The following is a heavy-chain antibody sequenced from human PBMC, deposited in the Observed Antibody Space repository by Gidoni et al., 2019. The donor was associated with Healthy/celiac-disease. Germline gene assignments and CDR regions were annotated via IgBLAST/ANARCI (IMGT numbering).Heavy chain of an antibody. V-gene: IGHV1-69*01. CDR1: GGTSSSYA. CDR2: IIPIFGTA. Sequence: QVQLVQSGAEVKKPGSSVKASCEASGGTSSSYAISWGRQAPGQGLEWLGGIIPIFGTANYAQKFQGRVTITADESTSTAYMELSSLRSEDAAVDYCARESAGQQLGNWFDPWGQGTLVTVSS. J-gene: IGHJ5*02. D-gene: IGHD6-13*01. CDR3: ARESAGQQLGNWFDP.